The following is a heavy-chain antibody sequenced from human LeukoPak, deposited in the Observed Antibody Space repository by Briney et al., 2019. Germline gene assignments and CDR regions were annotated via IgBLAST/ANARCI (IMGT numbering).Heavy chain of an antibody. CDR2: IYYSGST. V-gene: IGHV4-59*01. D-gene: IGHD4-17*01. CDR3: ARRVAMTTVTSWFDP. CDR1: GGSISSYY. J-gene: IGHJ5*02. Sequence: PSETLSLTCTVSGGSISSYYWSWIRQPPGKGLEWIGYIYYSGSTNYNPSLKSRVTISVDTSKNQLSLKLSSVTAADTAVYYCARRVAMTTVTSWFDPWGQGTLVTVSS.